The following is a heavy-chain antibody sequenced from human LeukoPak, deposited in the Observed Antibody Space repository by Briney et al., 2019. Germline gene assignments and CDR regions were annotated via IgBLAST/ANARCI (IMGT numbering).Heavy chain of an antibody. D-gene: IGHD6-13*01. CDR1: GFTFSSYS. J-gene: IGHJ5*02. CDR3: ARAKRQQLVLGNWFDP. V-gene: IGHV3-21*01. Sequence: GGSLRLSCAASGFTFSSYSMNWVRQAPGKGLEWVSSISSSSTYIYYADSVKGRFTISRDNAKNSLYLQMNSLRAEDTAVYYCARAKRQQLVLGNWFDPWGQGTLVTVSS. CDR2: ISSSSTYI.